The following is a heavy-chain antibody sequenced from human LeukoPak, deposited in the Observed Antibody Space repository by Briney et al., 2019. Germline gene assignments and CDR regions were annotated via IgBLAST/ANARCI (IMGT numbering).Heavy chain of an antibody. CDR3: ANTRPSMLYAFDI. V-gene: IGHV1-18*01. J-gene: IGHJ3*02. D-gene: IGHD2-8*01. Sequence: ASVKVSCKASGYTFTSYGISWVRQAPGQGLEWMGWISAYNGNTNYAQKLQGRVTMTTDTSTSTAYMELKSLRSDDTAVYYCANTRPSMLYAFDIWGQGTMVTVSS. CDR1: GYTFTSYG. CDR2: ISAYNGNT.